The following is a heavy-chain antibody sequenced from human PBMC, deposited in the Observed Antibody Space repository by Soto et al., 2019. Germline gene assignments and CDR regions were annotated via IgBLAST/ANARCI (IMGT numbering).Heavy chain of an antibody. CDR3: SRILPTAACDL. CDR1: GYTFTSYY. V-gene: IGHV1-46*03. D-gene: IGHD2-21*02. J-gene: IGHJ4*02. CDR2: INASGGRT. Sequence: QVQLVQSGAEVKKPGASVKVSCKASGYTFTSYYVHWIRQAPGQGLEWMGIINASGGRTTYAPKFPGRVTMTRDASTRAVYLALRCLTSEETATYFSSRILPTAACDLWCQGTLVTGSS.